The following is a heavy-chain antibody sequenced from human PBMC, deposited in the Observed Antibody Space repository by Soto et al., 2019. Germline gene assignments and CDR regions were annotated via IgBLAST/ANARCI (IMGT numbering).Heavy chain of an antibody. CDR1: CGSISRNLFY. CDR2: VYHTGNT. Sequence: QVRLQESGPGLVKPSETLSLPCSVSCGSISRNLFYCGWFRQPPGQGLGWLGAVYHTGNTWYHPSLKSRVTISVDTSKSQFSLKLTSVSASDTAIYYCARPTGEFGYYFDSWGPGLLVTISS. CDR3: ARPTGEFGYYFDS. D-gene: IGHD3-10*01. J-gene: IGHJ4*02. V-gene: IGHV4-39*01.